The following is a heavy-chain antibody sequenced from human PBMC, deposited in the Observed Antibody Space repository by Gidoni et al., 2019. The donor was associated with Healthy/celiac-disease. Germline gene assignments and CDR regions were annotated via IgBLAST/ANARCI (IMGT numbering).Heavy chain of an antibody. CDR1: GGTFRRYA. J-gene: IGHJ4*02. Sequence: QVQLVQSGAEVKKPGSSVKVSCNASGGTFRRYAISWVRQAPGQGLEWMGRIIPILGIANYAQKFQGRVTITADKSTSTAYMELSSLRSEDTAVYYCARGLPCSGGSCYIFDYWGQGTLVTVSS. CDR3: ARGLPCSGGSCYIFDY. D-gene: IGHD2-15*01. CDR2: IIPILGIA. V-gene: IGHV1-69*04.